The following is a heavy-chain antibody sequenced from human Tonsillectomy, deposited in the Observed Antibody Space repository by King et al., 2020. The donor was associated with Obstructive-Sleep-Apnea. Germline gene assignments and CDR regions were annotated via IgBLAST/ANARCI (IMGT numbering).Heavy chain of an antibody. CDR3: ATGAGYSGYDFFPGR. V-gene: IGHV4-38-2*02. D-gene: IGHD5-12*01. J-gene: IGHJ4*02. CDR1: GYSISSGYY. Sequence: VQLQESGPGLVKPSETLSLTCTVSGYSISSGYYWGWIRQPPEKGLEWIGSIYHGGSTYYNPSLKSRVTISVDTSKNQFSLNLISVTAADTAVYYCATGAGYSGYDFFPGRWGQGTLVTVTS. CDR2: IYHGGST.